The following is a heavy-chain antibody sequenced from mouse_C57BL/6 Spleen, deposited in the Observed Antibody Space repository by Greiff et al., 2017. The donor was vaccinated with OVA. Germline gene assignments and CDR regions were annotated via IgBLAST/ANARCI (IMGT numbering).Heavy chain of an antibody. CDR1: GYTFTDYE. CDR2: IDPETGGT. CDR3: TRSLTGPFAY. J-gene: IGHJ3*01. Sequence: VKLQESGAELVRPGASVTLSCKASGYTFTDYEMHWVKQTPVHGLEWIGAIDPETGGTAYNQKFKGKAILTADKSSSTAYMELRSLTSEDSAVYYCTRSLTGPFAYWGQGTLVTVSA. V-gene: IGHV1-15*01. D-gene: IGHD4-1*01.